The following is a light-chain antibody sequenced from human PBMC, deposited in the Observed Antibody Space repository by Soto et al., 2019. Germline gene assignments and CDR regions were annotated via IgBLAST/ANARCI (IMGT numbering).Light chain of an antibody. CDR3: QQYGSSGT. J-gene: IGKJ1*01. V-gene: IGKV3-20*01. CDR1: QSVSNNY. CDR2: GAS. Sequence: EVVLSQSPGTLSLSPGERATLSCRASQSVSNNYLAWYQQKPGQAPRLLIYGASNRATGIPDRFSGSGSGTDFTLTISRLEPEDFAVNYCQQYGSSGTFGQGTMVDI.